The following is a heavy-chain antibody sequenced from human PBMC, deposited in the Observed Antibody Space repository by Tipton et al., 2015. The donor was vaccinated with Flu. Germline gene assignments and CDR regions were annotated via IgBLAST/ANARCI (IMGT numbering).Heavy chain of an antibody. CDR2: IYPGDSQT. J-gene: IGHJ3*02. V-gene: IGHV5-51*03. CDR3: ARGGFDAFDI. CDR1: GYSFTNHW. D-gene: IGHD5-12*01. Sequence: QLVQSGAEVKKPGESLKISCRGSGYSFTNHWIGWVRQLPGKGLEWMGIIYPGDSQTTYSPSFHGRVTISADKSISTAYLQWRSLKASDSAMYFCARGGFDAFDIWGQGTMVTVSS.